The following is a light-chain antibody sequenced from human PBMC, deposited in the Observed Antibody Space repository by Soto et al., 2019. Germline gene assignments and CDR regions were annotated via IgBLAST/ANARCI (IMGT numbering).Light chain of an antibody. CDR2: SAS. V-gene: IGKV3-15*01. CDR1: QSVDSY. CDR3: QQCSDWPLFT. J-gene: IGKJ5*01. Sequence: EIVMTQSPATLSVSPGERVTLSCRASQSVDSYLAWYQHKPGQPPRLLIYSASTRATGIPARFSGSGSGTDFTLTISSLQSEYFAVYFCQQCSDWPLFTFGQGTRLEIK.